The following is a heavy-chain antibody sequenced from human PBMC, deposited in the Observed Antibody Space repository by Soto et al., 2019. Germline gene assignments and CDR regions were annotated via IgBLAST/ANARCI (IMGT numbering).Heavy chain of an antibody. Sequence: PSETLSLTCTVSGGSISSYYWSWIRQPPGKGLEWIGYIYYSGSTNYNPSLKSRVTISVDTSKNQFSLKLSSVTAADTAVYYCARHTIFGGRRFDPWGQGNLVTVSS. J-gene: IGHJ5*02. D-gene: IGHD3-3*01. V-gene: IGHV4-59*01. CDR1: GGSISSYY. CDR3: ARHTIFGGRRFDP. CDR2: IYYSGST.